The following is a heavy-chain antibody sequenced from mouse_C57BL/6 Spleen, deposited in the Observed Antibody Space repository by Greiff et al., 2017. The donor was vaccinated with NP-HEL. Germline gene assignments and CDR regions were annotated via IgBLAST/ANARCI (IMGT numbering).Heavy chain of an antibody. J-gene: IGHJ4*01. CDR2: IYPRSGNT. V-gene: IGHV1-81*01. CDR3: ARGPIYYDYDGNAMDY. Sequence: VQLQQSGAELARPGASVKLSCKASGYTFTSYGISWVKQRTGQGLEWIGEIYPRSGNTYYNEKFKGKATLTADKSSSTAYMELRSLTSEDSAVYVCARGPIYYDYDGNAMDYWGQGTSVTVSS. CDR1: GYTFTSYG. D-gene: IGHD2-4*01.